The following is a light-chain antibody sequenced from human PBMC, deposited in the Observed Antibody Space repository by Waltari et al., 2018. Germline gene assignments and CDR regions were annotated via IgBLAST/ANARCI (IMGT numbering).Light chain of an antibody. CDR3: SSYPRTGTWL. Sequence: QSALPQPASVSGSPGQSVTISCTRTSSDSVDYDFVSWYQQHPGKAPKLIMFDVTTRPSGVSNRFSGSKSGSTASLTISGLQAEDEADYFCSSYPRTGTWLFGGGTKLTVL. CDR1: SSDSVDYDF. CDR2: DVT. V-gene: IGLV2-14*03. J-gene: IGLJ3*02.